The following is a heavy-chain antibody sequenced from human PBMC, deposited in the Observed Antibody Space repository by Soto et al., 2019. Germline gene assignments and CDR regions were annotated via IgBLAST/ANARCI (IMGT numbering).Heavy chain of an antibody. CDR1: GFTFSSYA. CDR2: ISGSGGNT. V-gene: IGHV3-23*01. D-gene: IGHD4-17*01. J-gene: IGHJ4*02. CDR3: AKDIADYGDYVPYYFDY. Sequence: GGSLRLSCAASGFTFSSYAMSWVRQAPGKGLEWVSAISGSGGNTYYADSVKGRFTISRDNSKNTLYLQMNSLRVEDTAVYYCAKDIADYGDYVPYYFDYWGQGTLVTVSS.